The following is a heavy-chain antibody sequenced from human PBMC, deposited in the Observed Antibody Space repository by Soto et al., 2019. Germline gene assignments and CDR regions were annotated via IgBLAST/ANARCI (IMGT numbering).Heavy chain of an antibody. CDR2: INPNSGGT. D-gene: IGHD3-9*01. CDR1: GYTFTSYA. V-gene: IGHV1-2*04. CDR3: ARQADILTGYDFDY. Sequence: ASVKVSCKASGYTFTSYAMHWVRQAPGQRLEWMGWINPNSGGTNYAQKFQGWVTMTRDTSISTAYMELSRLRSDDTAVYYCARQADILTGYDFDYWGQGTLVTVSS. J-gene: IGHJ4*02.